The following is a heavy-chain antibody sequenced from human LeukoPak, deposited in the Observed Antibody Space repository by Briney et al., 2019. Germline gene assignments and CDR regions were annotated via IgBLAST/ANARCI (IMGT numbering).Heavy chain of an antibody. CDR2: MYSGGRI. CDR1: GFAVSDHY. D-gene: IGHD3-16*01. Sequence: PGGSLRLSCAASGFAVSDHYMNWVRQAPGKGLEWVAVMYSGGRIYYGDSVKGRFTISRDNSKNTLYLEMNSLRYDDTALYYCAREAAWGNWYFDLWGRGTLVTVSS. CDR3: AREAAWGNWYFDL. V-gene: IGHV3-53*05. J-gene: IGHJ2*01.